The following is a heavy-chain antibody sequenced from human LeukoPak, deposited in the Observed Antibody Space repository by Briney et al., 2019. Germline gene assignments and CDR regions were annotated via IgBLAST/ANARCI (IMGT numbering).Heavy chain of an antibody. CDR2: IKEDGSEK. CDR1: GFTFSRYW. J-gene: IGHJ3*02. V-gene: IGHV3-7*01. Sequence: PGGSLRLSCVASGFTFSRYWMTWVRQAPGKGLEWVANIKEDGSEKDYVDSVKGRFTISRDNAKNSLYLQMNSLRTEDTAVYYCAKDHQGGYYDSSGYGTPFDAFDIWGQGTMVTVSS. D-gene: IGHD3-22*01. CDR3: AKDHQGGYYDSSGYGTPFDAFDI.